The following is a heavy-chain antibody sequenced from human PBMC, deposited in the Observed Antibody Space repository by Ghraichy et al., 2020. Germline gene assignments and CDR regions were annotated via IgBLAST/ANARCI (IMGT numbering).Heavy chain of an antibody. CDR3: AKVGSLHYYDSSGRPVYYFDY. J-gene: IGHJ4*02. V-gene: IGHV3-23*01. CDR1: GFTFSSYA. CDR2: ISGSGGST. D-gene: IGHD3-22*01. Sequence: GGSLRLSCAASGFTFSSYAMSWVRQAPGKGLEWVSAISGSGGSTYYADSVKGRFTISRDNSKNTLYLQMNSLRAEDTAVYYCAKVGSLHYYDSSGRPVYYFDYWGQGTLVTVSS.